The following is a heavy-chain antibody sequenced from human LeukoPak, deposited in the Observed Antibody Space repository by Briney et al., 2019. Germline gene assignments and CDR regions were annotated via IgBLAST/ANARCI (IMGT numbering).Heavy chain of an antibody. CDR1: GYSISSGYY. V-gene: IGHV4-38-2*02. CDR3: ARDAYDSSGYSFDY. J-gene: IGHJ4*02. Sequence: SETLSLTCTVSGYSISSGYYWGWIRQPPGEGLEWIGSIYHSGNTNYNPSLKRRVTISVDKSKNQFSLKLSSVTAGDTAVYYCARDAYDSSGYSFDYWGQGTLVTVSS. D-gene: IGHD3-22*01. CDR2: IYHSGNT.